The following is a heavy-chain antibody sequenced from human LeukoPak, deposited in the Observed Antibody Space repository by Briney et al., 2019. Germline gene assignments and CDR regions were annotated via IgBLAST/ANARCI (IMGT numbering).Heavy chain of an antibody. CDR2: INPNSGGT. D-gene: IGHD6-19*01. CDR1: GYTFSGYY. CDR3: ARVTGSGWSIDY. J-gene: IGHJ4*02. V-gene: IGHV1-2*02. Sequence: ASVKVSCKASGYTFSGYYMHWVRQAPGQGLEWMGWINPNSGGTNYAQKFQGRVTMTRDTSISTAYMELSRLRSDDTAVYYCARVTGSGWSIDYWGQGTLVTVSS.